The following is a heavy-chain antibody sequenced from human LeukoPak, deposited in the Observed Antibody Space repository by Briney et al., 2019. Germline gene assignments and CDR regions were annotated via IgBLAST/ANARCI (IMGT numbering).Heavy chain of an antibody. CDR2: INPNSGGT. V-gene: IGHV1-2*02. Sequence: ASVKVSCKASGYTFTGYYMHWVRQAPGQGLEWMGWINPNSGGTNYAQKFQGRVTMTRDTSISTAYMELSRLRSDDTAVYYCARDIVVVPASGYYYYYMDVWGKGTTVTVPS. CDR3: ARDIVVVPASGYYYYYMDV. D-gene: IGHD2-2*01. J-gene: IGHJ6*03. CDR1: GYTFTGYY.